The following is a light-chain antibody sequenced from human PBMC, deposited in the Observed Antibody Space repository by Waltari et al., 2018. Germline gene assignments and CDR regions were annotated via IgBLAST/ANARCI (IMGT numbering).Light chain of an antibody. V-gene: IGLV3-21*01. CDR2: YDT. CDR3: QVWDDTTNSGV. Sequence: YVLTQPLSVSVAPGKTATVTCGGENIESKSVNWYQQKAGQAPVLVLFYDTDRPSGIPDRFSGSNSGNTATLTISWVEAGDEADYHCQVWDDTTNSGVFGGGTRLTVL. J-gene: IGLJ3*02. CDR1: NIESKS.